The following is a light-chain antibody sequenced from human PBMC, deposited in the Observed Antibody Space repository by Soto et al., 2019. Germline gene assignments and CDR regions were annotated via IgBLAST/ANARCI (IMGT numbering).Light chain of an antibody. CDR2: HAS. CDR3: QQCKDWPPR. Sequence: EIVMTQSPATLSVSPGERATLSCRASQSVSNNLAWYQQKPGQAPRLLIYHASTRAAGIPARFSGSGSGTEFTLTINSLQSEDFAVYYCQQCKDWPPRFGQGTKVEIK. CDR1: QSVSNN. J-gene: IGKJ1*01. V-gene: IGKV3-15*01.